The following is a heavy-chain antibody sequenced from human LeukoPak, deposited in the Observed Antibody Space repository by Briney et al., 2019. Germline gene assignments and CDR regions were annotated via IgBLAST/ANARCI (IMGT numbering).Heavy chain of an antibody. D-gene: IGHD2-21*01. CDR2: INHRGST. V-gene: IGHV4-34*01. Sequence: PETLSLTCAVYGVSFSGYYWTWLRQTPGKGLEWIGEINHRGSTNYNPSLESRVTISVDTSKNHFSLDLTSVTAADTAVYYCASGGWCRGYWGQGTLVTVSS. CDR1: GVSFSGYY. CDR3: ASGGWCRGY. J-gene: IGHJ4*02.